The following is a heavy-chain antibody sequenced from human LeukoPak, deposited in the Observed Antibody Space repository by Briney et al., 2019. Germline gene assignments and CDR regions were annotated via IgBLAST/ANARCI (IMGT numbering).Heavy chain of an antibody. J-gene: IGHJ4*02. CDR1: GFTFSSYA. CDR3: ARLKLLWSNYFDY. Sequence: GGSLRLSCAASGFTFSSYAMSWVRQAPGKGLEWVSTFSGSGGRTYYADSVKGRFTISRDNAKNSLYLQMNSLRAEDTAVYYCARLKLLWSNYFDYWGQGTLVTVSS. V-gene: IGHV3-23*01. CDR2: FSGSGGRT. D-gene: IGHD2-2*01.